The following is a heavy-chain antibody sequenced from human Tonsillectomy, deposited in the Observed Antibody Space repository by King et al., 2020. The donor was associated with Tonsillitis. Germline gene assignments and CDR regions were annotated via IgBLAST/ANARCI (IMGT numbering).Heavy chain of an antibody. D-gene: IGHD2-2*02. V-gene: IGHV3-11*05. Sequence: VQLVESGGGLVKPGGSLRLSCAVSGLTFSDYYMSWIRQAPGKGLEWLSYISSSSSYTDYADSVKGRFTISRDNAKNSLYLQLNSLRAEDTAVYYCPRFLCPITSGFTYYYMDVWAKGPRSPSP. J-gene: IGHJ6*03. CDR3: PRFLCPITSGFTYYYMDV. CDR2: ISSSSSYT. CDR1: GLTFSDYY.